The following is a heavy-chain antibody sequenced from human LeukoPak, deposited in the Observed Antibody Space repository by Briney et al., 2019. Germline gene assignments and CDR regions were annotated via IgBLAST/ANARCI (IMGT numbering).Heavy chain of an antibody. J-gene: IGHJ6*03. V-gene: IGHV1-2*02. CDR3: ARALLGSSWSLYYYYYMDV. CDR1: GYTFTGYY. Sequence: ASVKVSCKASGYTFTGYYMHWVRQAPGQGLEWMGWINPNSGGTNYAQKFQGRVTMTRDTSISTAYMELSSLRSEDTAVYYCARALLGSSWSLYYYYYMDVWGKGTTVTVSS. CDR2: INPNSGGT. D-gene: IGHD6-13*01.